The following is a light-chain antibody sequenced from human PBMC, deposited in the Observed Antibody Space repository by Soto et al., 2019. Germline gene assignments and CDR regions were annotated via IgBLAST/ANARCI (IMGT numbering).Light chain of an antibody. V-gene: IGLV2-8*01. J-gene: IGLJ1*01. CDR2: EVT. CDR1: SSDVGGYDY. Sequence: QSALTQPPSASGSPGQSVTISCTGTSSDVGGYDYVSWYQHHPGKAPKLMIYEVTKRPSGVPDRFSGSKSGNTASLTVSGFQAEDEADYYCSSYAGSNTYAFGTGTKVTVL. CDR3: SSYAGSNTYA.